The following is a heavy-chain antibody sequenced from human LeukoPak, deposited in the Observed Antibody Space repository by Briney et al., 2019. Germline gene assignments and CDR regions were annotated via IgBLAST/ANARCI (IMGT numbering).Heavy chain of an antibody. CDR2: INHSGST. Sequence: PLETLSLTCAVYGGSFSGYYWSWIRQPPGKGLEWIGEINHSGSTNYNPSLKSRVTISVDTSKNQFSLKLSSVTAADTAVYYCARGIVVVPAARIVYGMDVWGQGTTVTVSS. CDR3: ARGIVVVPAARIVYGMDV. D-gene: IGHD2-2*01. V-gene: IGHV4-34*01. J-gene: IGHJ6*02. CDR1: GGSFSGYY.